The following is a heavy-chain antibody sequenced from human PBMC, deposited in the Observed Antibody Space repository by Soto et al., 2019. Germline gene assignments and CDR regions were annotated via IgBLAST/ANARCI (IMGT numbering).Heavy chain of an antibody. CDR1: GFTFSSYA. J-gene: IGHJ4*02. D-gene: IGHD6-13*01. CDR2: ISGSGAST. CDR3: AKDLGYSSSAGDY. V-gene: IGHV3-23*01. Sequence: EVQLLESGGGLVQPGGSLRLSCAASGFTFSSYAMSWVRQAPGKGLEWVSAISGSGASTYYADSVTGRFTISRHNSKNTLYLQMNSLRAEDTAVYHGAKDLGYSSSAGDYWGQGTLVTVSS.